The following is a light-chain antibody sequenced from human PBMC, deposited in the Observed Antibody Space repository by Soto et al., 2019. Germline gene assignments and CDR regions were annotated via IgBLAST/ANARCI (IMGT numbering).Light chain of an antibody. CDR2: AAS. J-gene: IGKJ4*01. Sequence: VLWMTQSPSLVSASTGDRVTISCRMSQAVGTYLAWYQQKPGKAPELLIYAASTLQSGVPSRFSGSGSGTAFTLTISYLQSEDFATSYCQQYDTLPLTFGGGTRVEIK. V-gene: IGKV1D-8*01. CDR3: QQYDTLPLT. CDR1: QAVGTY.